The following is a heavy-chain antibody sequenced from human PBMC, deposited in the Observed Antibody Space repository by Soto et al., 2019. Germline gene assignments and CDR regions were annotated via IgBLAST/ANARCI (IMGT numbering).Heavy chain of an antibody. Sequence: EVQLVESGGGLVQPGGSLRLSCVVSGFTFSSYWLSWVRQAPGKGLEWVANITQGGSESYYVDSVKGRFTVSRDNAKNSLYLQMSSVRDEDTAVYYCATATAVRDSSSSNWGQGTLVTVSS. CDR3: ATATAVRDSSSSN. V-gene: IGHV3-7*05. CDR1: GFTFSSYW. CDR2: ITQGGSES. J-gene: IGHJ4*02. D-gene: IGHD6-6*01.